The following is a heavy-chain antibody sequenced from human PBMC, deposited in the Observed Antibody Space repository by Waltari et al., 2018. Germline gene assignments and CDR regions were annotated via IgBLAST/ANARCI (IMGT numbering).Heavy chain of an antibody. J-gene: IGHJ4*02. CDR1: GASIGRYY. Sequence: QMQLQESGPGLVKPSETLSLTCTVSGASIGRYYWPWIRQPAGNTLEWIGRIYTSGATNYNPALESRVTIPVDESKNQFSLRLTSVTAADTAVYYCAKDEMLLRNFDVWGQGILVTVSS. V-gene: IGHV4-4*07. CDR2: IYTSGAT. D-gene: IGHD3-9*01. CDR3: AKDEMLLRNFDV.